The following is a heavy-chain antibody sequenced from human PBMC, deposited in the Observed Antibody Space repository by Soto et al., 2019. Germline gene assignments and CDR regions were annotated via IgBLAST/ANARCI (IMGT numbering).Heavy chain of an antibody. CDR3: ARAGRQAAAGQAFAY. V-gene: IGHV1-2*04. D-gene: IGHD6-13*01. CDR2: VNPNSGGT. CDR1: GYTFTGYY. Sequence: QVQLVQSGAEVKKPGASVKVSCKASGYTFTGYYMHWVRQAPGPGLEWMGWVNPNSGGTNYEQKLQGWVTMTRDTSISTAYMELSRLRSDDTAVYYCARAGRQAAAGQAFAYWGQGSLVTVSS. J-gene: IGHJ4*02.